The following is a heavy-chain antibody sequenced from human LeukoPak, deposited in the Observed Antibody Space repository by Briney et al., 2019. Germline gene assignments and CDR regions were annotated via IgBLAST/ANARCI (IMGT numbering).Heavy chain of an antibody. Sequence: GESLRLSCAASGFTFSSHGMDWVRQAPGMGLEWVSGVSPSGDITYYADSVKGRFAISRDNSRNTVYFQLNSLRADDTAVYYCAKDIDWGRFDVWGRGTLVTVSS. D-gene: IGHD7-27*01. CDR3: AKDIDWGRFDV. J-gene: IGHJ2*01. V-gene: IGHV3-23*01. CDR1: GFTFSSHG. CDR2: VSPSGDIT.